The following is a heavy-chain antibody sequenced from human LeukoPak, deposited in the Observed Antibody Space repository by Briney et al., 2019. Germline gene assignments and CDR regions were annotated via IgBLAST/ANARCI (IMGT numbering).Heavy chain of an antibody. V-gene: IGHV4-39*01. CDR2: IYYSGST. J-gene: IGHJ3*02. Sequence: PSETLSLTCTVSGGSISSSSYYWGWIRQPPGKGLEWIGSIYYSGSTYYNPSLKSRVTISVDTSKNQFSLKLSSVTAADTAVYYCARPNESGSYRAFDIWGQGTMVTVSS. CDR1: GGSISSSSYY. D-gene: IGHD1-26*01. CDR3: ARPNESGSYRAFDI.